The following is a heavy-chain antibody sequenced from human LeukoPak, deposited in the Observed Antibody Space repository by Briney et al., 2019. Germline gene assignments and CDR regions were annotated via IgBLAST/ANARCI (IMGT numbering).Heavy chain of an antibody. D-gene: IGHD3-10*01. J-gene: IGHJ4*02. Sequence: GGSLRLSCAASGFTLSNAWMSWVRQAPGKGLEWVGRIKSKTDGGTTDYAAPVKGRFTVSRDDSKNTLYPQMNSLKTEDTAVYYCTTSYYYGSGSYYPRDFWGQGTLVTVSS. CDR1: GFTLSNAW. CDR3: TTSYYYGSGSYYPRDF. V-gene: IGHV3-15*01. CDR2: IKSKTDGGTT.